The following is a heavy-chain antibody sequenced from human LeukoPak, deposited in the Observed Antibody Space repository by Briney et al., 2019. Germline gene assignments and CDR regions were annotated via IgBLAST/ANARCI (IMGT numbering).Heavy chain of an antibody. Sequence: GGSLRLSCAASGFIFSDYYMTWIRQAPGKGLEWLSSISTTGTTTYYADSVKGRFTISRDNAMNSLYLQMNSLRSEDTAVYYCARRVYYGSGTSQYYFDYWGQGTLVTVSS. V-gene: IGHV3-11*01. CDR2: ISTTGTTT. CDR3: ARRVYYGSGTSQYYFDY. D-gene: IGHD3-10*01. CDR1: GFIFSDYY. J-gene: IGHJ4*02.